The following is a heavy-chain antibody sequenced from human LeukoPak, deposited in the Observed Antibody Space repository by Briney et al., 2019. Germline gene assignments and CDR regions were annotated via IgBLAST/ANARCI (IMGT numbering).Heavy chain of an antibody. J-gene: IGHJ4*02. CDR1: GGSMNSGSFY. Sequence: KPSQTLSLTCTVSGGSMNSGSFYWSWIRQPAGKGLEWLGRIYTNGITNYDPSLRGRVTMSVDTSKNQFSLKLSSVTAADTAVYYRARVRDHGYLFDYWGQGTLVTVSS. CDR3: ARVRDHGYLFDY. V-gene: IGHV4-61*02. CDR2: IYTNGIT. D-gene: IGHD4-17*01.